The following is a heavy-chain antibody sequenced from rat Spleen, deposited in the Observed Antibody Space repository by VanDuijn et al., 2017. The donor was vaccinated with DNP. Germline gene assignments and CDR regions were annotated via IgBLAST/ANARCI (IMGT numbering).Heavy chain of an antibody. CDR2: INTGSGGT. CDR1: GNTFTSYY. CDR3: ARPNYDGSYYYSYYFEY. V-gene: IGHV1-43*01. Sequence: QVQLQQSGGELAKPGSSVKISCKASGNTFTSYYISWIKQTTGQGLECIGYINTGSGGTNYNEKFKGKATLTVDKSSSTAFMQLSSLTPDDSAVYYCARPNYDGSYYYSYYFEYWGQGVMVTVSS. J-gene: IGHJ2*01. D-gene: IGHD1-12*02.